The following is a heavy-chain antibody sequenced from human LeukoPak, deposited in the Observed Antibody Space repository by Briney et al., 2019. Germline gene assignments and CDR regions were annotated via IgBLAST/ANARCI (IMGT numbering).Heavy chain of an antibody. J-gene: IGHJ4*02. CDR3: ARRRYSGSSQHFDY. V-gene: IGHV3-74*01. D-gene: IGHD1-26*01. CDR1: GFTFSSYW. Sequence: GGSLRLSCAASGFTFSSYWMHWVRQAPGKGLVWVSRINSDESSTSYADSVKGRFTISRDNAKNSLYLQMNSLRAEDTAVYYCARRRYSGSSQHFDYWGQGTLVTVSS. CDR2: INSDESST.